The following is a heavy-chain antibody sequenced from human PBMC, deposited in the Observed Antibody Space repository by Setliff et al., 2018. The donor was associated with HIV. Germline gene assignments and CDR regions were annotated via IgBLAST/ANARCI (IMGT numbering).Heavy chain of an antibody. CDR3: ARGTTPLGWFDP. V-gene: IGHV1-2*02. J-gene: IGHJ5*02. Sequence: ASVKVSCKASGYTFTGYYMHWVRQAPGQGLEWMGWINPNNGGTNYAQKFQGRVTMTRDTSTSTVYMELSSLRSEDTAVYYCARGTTPLGWFDPWGQGTLVTVSS. D-gene: IGHD2-2*01. CDR2: INPNNGGT. CDR1: GYTFTGYY.